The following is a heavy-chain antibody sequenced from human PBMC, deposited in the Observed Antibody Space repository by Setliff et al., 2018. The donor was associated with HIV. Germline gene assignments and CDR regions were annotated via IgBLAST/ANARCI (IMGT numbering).Heavy chain of an antibody. CDR2: IRSNGYST. J-gene: IGHJ4*02. CDR1: GFTFSNYA. V-gene: IGHV3-64*02. CDR3: ARDSSGWNYFDY. Sequence: PGGSLRLSCAASGFTFSNYAMHWVRQAPGKGLEYVSGIRSNGYSTYYADSVKGRFTISRDNSKNTVYLQMNSLRAEDTAVYYCARDSSGWNYFDYWGQGTLVTVSS. D-gene: IGHD6-19*01.